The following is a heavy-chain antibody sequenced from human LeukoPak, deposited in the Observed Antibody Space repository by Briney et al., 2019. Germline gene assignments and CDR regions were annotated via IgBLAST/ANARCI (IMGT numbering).Heavy chain of an antibody. D-gene: IGHD4-17*01. J-gene: IGHJ6*02. V-gene: IGHV3-72*01. CDR1: GFTFSDHY. CDR3: ARGAVTTPYYYYGMDV. Sequence: PGGSLRLSCAASGFTFSDHYMDWVRQAPGKGLEWVGRTRNKANSYTTEYAASVKGRFTISRDDSKNSLYLQMNSLKTEDTAVYYCARGAVTTPYYYYGMDVWGQGTTVTVSS. CDR2: TRNKANSYTT.